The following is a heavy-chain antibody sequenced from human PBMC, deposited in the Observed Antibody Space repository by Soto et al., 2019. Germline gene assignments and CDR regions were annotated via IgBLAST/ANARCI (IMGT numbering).Heavy chain of an antibody. V-gene: IGHV4-59*01. CDR1: GGSISSYY. D-gene: IGHD5-12*01. J-gene: IGHJ6*02. CDR3: ARDRRGPESRGMDV. Sequence: SETLSLTCTVSGGSISSYYWSWIRQPPGKGLEWIGYIYYSGSTNYNPSLTSRVTISVDTSKNQFSLKLSSVTAADTAVYYCARDRRGPESRGMDVWGQGTTVTVS. CDR2: IYYSGST.